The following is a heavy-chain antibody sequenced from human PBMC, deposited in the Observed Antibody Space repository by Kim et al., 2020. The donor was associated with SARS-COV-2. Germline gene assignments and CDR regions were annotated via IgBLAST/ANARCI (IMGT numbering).Heavy chain of an antibody. V-gene: IGHV1-8*01. D-gene: IGHD3-10*01. CDR2: MNPNSGNT. CDR1: GYTFTSYD. CDR3: ARDYGSGSYYTTKNWFDP. Sequence: ASVKVSCKASGYTFTSYDINWVRQATGQGLEWMGWMNPNSGNTGYAQKFQGRVTMTRNTSISTAYMELSSLRSEDTAVYYCARDYGSGSYYTTKNWFDPWGQGTLVTVSS. J-gene: IGHJ5*02.